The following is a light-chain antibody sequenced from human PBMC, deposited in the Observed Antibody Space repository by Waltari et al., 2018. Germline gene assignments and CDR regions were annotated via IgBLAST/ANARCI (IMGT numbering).Light chain of an antibody. CDR3: QKYVGIPGT. J-gene: IGKJ1*01. CDR1: QSVSRS. V-gene: IGKV3-20*01. Sequence: ESVLTLSPGTLSLSPGERATLTRRASQSVSRSLAWYQQNPGQAPRLLIYDASTRATGVPDRFSGSGSGTDFSLTISSLEAEDVAVYYCQKYVGIPGTFGQGTRVEIK. CDR2: DAS.